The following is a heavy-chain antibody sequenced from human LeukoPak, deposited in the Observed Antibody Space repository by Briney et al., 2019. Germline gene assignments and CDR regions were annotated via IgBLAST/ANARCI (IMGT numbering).Heavy chain of an antibody. J-gene: IGHJ5*02. Sequence: ASVKVSCKASGYTFTSYDISWVRQAPGQGLEWMGWISAYNGNTNYAQKLQGRVTMTTDTSTSTAYMELRSLRSDDTAVYYCARDNKLDPHYDSSEGGFDPWGQGTLVTVSS. D-gene: IGHD3-22*01. CDR2: ISAYNGNT. CDR1: GYTFTSYD. V-gene: IGHV1-18*01. CDR3: ARDNKLDPHYDSSEGGFDP.